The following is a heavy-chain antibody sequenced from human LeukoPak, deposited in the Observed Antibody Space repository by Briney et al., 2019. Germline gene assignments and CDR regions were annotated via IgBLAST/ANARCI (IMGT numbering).Heavy chain of an antibody. CDR2: IRYDGSNK. Sequence: GGSLRLSCAASGFTFSSYGMHWVRQAPGKGLEWVAFIRYDGSNKYYADSVKGRFTISRDNSKNTLYLQMNSLRPEGTALYYCVRDFEWSFDTWDQGTLVTVSS. V-gene: IGHV3-30*02. CDR1: GFTFSSYG. J-gene: IGHJ4*02. D-gene: IGHD3-3*01. CDR3: VRDFEWSFDT.